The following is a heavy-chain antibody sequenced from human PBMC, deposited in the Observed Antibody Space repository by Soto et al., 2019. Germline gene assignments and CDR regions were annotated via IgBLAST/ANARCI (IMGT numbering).Heavy chain of an antibody. V-gene: IGHV3-11*01. Sequence: GGSLRLSCAASGFTFSDYYMSWIRQAPGKGLEWVSYISSSGSTIYYADSVKGRFTISRDNAKNSLYLQMNSLRAEDTAVYYCARSSAYYDFWSGYYTYNWFDPWGQGTLVTVSS. J-gene: IGHJ5*02. CDR3: ARSSAYYDFWSGYYTYNWFDP. CDR2: ISSSGSTI. CDR1: GFTFSDYY. D-gene: IGHD3-3*01.